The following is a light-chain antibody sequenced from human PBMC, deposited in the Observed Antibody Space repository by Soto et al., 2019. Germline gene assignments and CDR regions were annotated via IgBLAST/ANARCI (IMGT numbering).Light chain of an antibody. CDR1: QTVLYSSNNKNH. J-gene: IGKJ1*01. V-gene: IGKV4-1*01. CDR2: WAS. CDR3: QPKT. Sequence: DIVMTQSPDSLAVSLGERATINCKSSQTVLYSSNNKNHLAWYQQKPGQPPKLLIHWASTRESVVADRFSGSCSVTDCTLNIRNLAAEYGEVYYCQPKTFGQGTKVEIK.